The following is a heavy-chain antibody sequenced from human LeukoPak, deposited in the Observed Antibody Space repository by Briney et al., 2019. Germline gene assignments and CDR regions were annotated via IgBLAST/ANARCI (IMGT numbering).Heavy chain of an antibody. CDR1: GGSISSYY. J-gene: IGHJ4*02. D-gene: IGHD5-24*01. CDR3: ARAGGTDGYKSYFDY. V-gene: IGHV4-59*01. Sequence: SETLSLTCTVSGGSISSYYWNWIRQPPGKGLEWIGYIYYSGSTNYNPSLKSRVTISVDTSNNQFSLTLSSVTAAATAVYYCARAGGTDGYKSYFDYWGQGTLVTVSS. CDR2: IYYSGST.